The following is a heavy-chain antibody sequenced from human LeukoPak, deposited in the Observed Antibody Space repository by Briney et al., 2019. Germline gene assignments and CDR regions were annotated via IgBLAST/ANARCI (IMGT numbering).Heavy chain of an antibody. J-gene: IGHJ4*02. CDR1: GGSISSYY. CDR2: VYYSGST. V-gene: IGHV4-59*08. D-gene: IGHD2-15*01. CDR3: ARHRGGTYLQY. Sequence: SETLSLTCTVSGGSISSYYWSWIRQPPGRGLEWIGYVYYSGSTNYNSSLKSRVTISVDTSKNQFSLNLRSVTAADTAVYYCARHRGGTYLQYWGQGALVIVSA.